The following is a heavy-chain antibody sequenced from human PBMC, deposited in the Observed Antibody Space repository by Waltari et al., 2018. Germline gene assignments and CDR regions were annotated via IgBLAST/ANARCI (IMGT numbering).Heavy chain of an antibody. D-gene: IGHD6-13*01. CDR1: GYSISSGYY. Sequence: QVQLQESGPGLVKPSETLSLTCAVSGYSISSGYYWGWIRQPPGKGLEWIGSIHHSGRTYYNPSLKGRVTISVDTSKNQFSLKLSSVTAADTAVYYCARLRQQLGARYWGQGTLVTVSS. CDR3: ARLRQQLGARY. CDR2: IHHSGRT. V-gene: IGHV4-38-2*01. J-gene: IGHJ4*02.